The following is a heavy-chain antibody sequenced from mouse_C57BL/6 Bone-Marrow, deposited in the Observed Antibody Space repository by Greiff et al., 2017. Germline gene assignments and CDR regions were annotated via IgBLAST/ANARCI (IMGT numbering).Heavy chain of an antibody. Sequence: VQLQQSGAELARPGASVKLSCKASGYTFTSYGISWVKQRTGQGLEWIGEIYPRSGNTYYNEKFKGKATLTADKSSSTAYMELRSLTSEDSAVYFCAREKTLLLRLYYCDYWGQGTTLTVSS. D-gene: IGHD1-1*01. CDR1: GYTFTSYG. J-gene: IGHJ2*01. CDR2: IYPRSGNT. CDR3: AREKTLLLRLYYCDY. V-gene: IGHV1-81*01.